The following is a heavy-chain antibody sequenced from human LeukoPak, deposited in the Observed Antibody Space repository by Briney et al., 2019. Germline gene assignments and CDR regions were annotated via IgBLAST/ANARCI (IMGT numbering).Heavy chain of an antibody. D-gene: IGHD3-10*01. V-gene: IGHV3-7*01. J-gene: IGHJ6*02. Sequence: PGGSLRLSCAASGFTFSAYDMSWVRQAPGKGLEWVANIKQDGSEKYYVDSVKGRFTISRDNAKNSLYLQMNSLRAEDTAVYYCARVLLWFGELLDGMDVWGQGTTVTVSS. CDR3: ARVLLWFGELLDGMDV. CDR1: GFTFSAYD. CDR2: IKQDGSEK.